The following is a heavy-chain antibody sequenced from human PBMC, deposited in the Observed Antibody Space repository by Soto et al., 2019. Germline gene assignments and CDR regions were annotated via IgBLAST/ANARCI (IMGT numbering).Heavy chain of an antibody. CDR2: IDPSDSYT. D-gene: IGHD3-22*01. V-gene: IGHV5-10-1*01. J-gene: IGHJ4*02. CDR3: ARYPNYYDSSGYLPYFDY. Sequence: GESLKISCKGSGYSFTSYWISWVRQIPGKGLEWMGRIDPSDSYTNYSPSFQGHVTISADKSISTAYLQWSSLKASDTAMYYCARYPNYYDSSGYLPYFDYWGQGTLVTVSS. CDR1: GYSFTSYW.